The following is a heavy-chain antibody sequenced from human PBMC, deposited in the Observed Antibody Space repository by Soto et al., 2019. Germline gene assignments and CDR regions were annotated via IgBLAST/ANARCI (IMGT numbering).Heavy chain of an antibody. CDR3: ARDGGVYDYSPFDY. CDR1: GGAYSNYA. CDR2: IIPIFGTA. D-gene: IGHD4-4*01. J-gene: IGHJ4*02. V-gene: IGHV1-69*13. Sequence: PVKFSCKASGGAYSNYALSWVRQAPGQGLEWMGGIIPIFGTADYAQKFQGRVTITADESTCTAYMELSSLRSEDTAVYYCARDGGVYDYSPFDYWGQRTLVTVSS.